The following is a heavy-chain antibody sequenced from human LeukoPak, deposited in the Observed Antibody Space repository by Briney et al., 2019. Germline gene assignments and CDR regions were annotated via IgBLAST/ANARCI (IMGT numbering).Heavy chain of an antibody. Sequence: GESLKISCKGSGYDFTTYWIGWVRQMPGKGLEWMGVIYPADSDTTYSPSFQGQVTISTDKSISTAYLQWSSLKATDTAIYYCARWDSSGYSFDYWGQGTLVTVSS. V-gene: IGHV5-51*01. CDR1: GYDFTTYW. D-gene: IGHD3-22*01. CDR3: ARWDSSGYSFDY. CDR2: IYPADSDT. J-gene: IGHJ4*02.